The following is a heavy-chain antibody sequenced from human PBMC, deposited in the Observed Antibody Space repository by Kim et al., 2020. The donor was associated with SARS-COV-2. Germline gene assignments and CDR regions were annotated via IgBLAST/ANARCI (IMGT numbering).Heavy chain of an antibody. V-gene: IGHV6-1*01. CDR2: YN. CDR3: ASSKRGYFDS. Sequence: YNDYAVSVKSRITINPDTSKNQFSLQLNSVTPEDTAVYYCASSKRGYFDSWGQGTLVTVSS. J-gene: IGHJ4*02.